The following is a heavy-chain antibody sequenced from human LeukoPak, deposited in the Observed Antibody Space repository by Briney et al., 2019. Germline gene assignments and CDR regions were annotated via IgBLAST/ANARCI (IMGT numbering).Heavy chain of an antibody. D-gene: IGHD3-22*01. J-gene: IGHJ3*02. V-gene: IGHV3-48*03. Sequence: GGSLRLSCAASGFTFSSYEMNWVRQAPGKGLEWVSYISSSGSTIYYADSVKGRFTISRDNAKNSLYLQMNSLRAEDTAVYYCARESYYYDSSGYPLGPDAFDIWGQGTMVTVSS. CDR2: ISSSGSTI. CDR1: GFTFSSYE. CDR3: ARESYYYDSSGYPLGPDAFDI.